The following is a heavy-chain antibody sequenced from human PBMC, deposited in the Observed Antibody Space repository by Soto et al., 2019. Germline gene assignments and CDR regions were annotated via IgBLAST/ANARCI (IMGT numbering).Heavy chain of an antibody. J-gene: IGHJ6*02. V-gene: IGHV2-26*01. Sequence: ESGPTLVNPTETLTLTCNVSGFSLTTGRMGVSWIRQPPGKALEWLAHIFSDAERSYSRSLQGRLTVSKVGYGSQVVLTMTNMDPVDSGTYFCVRMNAESYSSYYAMDVWGQGTTVTVSS. CDR3: VRMNAESYSSYYAMDV. D-gene: IGHD3-10*01. CDR1: GFSLTTGRMG. CDR2: IFSDAER.